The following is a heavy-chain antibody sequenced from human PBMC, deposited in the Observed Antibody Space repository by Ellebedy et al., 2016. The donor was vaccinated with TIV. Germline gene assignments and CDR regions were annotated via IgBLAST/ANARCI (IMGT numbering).Heavy chain of an antibody. CDR2: ISYDGSNQ. J-gene: IGHJ4*02. CDR3: ARDRTPGDGYWVFDY. Sequence: PGGSLRLSCAASGFTFTTYAMHWVRQAPGKGLEWVAVISYDGSNQYYADSVKGRFTISRDNSKSTVDLQMNSLRAEDTAVYFCARDRTPGDGYWVFDYWGQGTLVTVSS. CDR1: GFTFTTYA. D-gene: IGHD5-18*01. V-gene: IGHV3-30-3*01.